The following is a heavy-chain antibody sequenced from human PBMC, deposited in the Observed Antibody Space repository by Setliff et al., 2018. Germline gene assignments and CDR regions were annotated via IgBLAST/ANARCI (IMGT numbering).Heavy chain of an antibody. J-gene: IGHJ4*02. CDR1: GYTLTELS. Sequence: ASVKVSCKVSGYTLTELSMHWVRQAPGKGLEWMGGFDPEDGETIYAQKFQGRVTMTEDTSTDTAYMELSSPRSEDTAVYYCATAPMVRGVIIIGRGGDFDYWGQGTLVTVSS. D-gene: IGHD3-10*01. V-gene: IGHV1-24*01. CDR3: ATAPMVRGVIIIGRGGDFDY. CDR2: FDPEDGET.